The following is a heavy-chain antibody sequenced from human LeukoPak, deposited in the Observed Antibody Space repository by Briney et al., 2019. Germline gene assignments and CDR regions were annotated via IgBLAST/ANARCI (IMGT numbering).Heavy chain of an antibody. J-gene: IGHJ6*02. D-gene: IGHD6-13*01. V-gene: IGHV3-7*03. CDR3: ARAAAGRAYYHYGMDV. CDR2: IKEDGSKT. CDR1: QFTFSSYW. Sequence: GGSLRLSCAASQFTFSSYWMSWVRQAPGKGLEWVANIKEDGSKTYYVDSVKGRFTISRDNAKNSLYLQMNSLRADDTAVYYCARAAAGRAYYHYGMDVWGQGTTVTVSS.